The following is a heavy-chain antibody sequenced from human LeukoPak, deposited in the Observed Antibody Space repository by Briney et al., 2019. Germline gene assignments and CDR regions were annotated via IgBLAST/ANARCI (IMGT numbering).Heavy chain of an antibody. Sequence: SETLSLTCAVYGGSFSGYYWSWIRQPPGKGLEWIGEINHSGSTNYNPSLKSRVTISVDTSKNQFSLKLSSVTAADTAVYYCARAPTYYYGSGAFDYWGQGTLVTVSS. D-gene: IGHD3-10*01. V-gene: IGHV4-34*01. J-gene: IGHJ4*02. CDR1: GGSFSGYY. CDR2: INHSGST. CDR3: ARAPTYYYGSGAFDY.